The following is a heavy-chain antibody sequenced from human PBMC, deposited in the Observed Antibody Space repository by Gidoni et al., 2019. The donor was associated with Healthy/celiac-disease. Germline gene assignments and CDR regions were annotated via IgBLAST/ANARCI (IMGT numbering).Heavy chain of an antibody. CDR1: GFPFSRYW. CDR2: IKQDGSEK. Sequence: EVQLFESGGGLVQPGGSLRLSCSASGFPFSRYWMIWVRQAPGKGLEWVANIKQDGSEKYYGDSVKGRFTISRDNAKNSLYLQMNSLRAEDTAVYYCAREGNYYDSSGYYLRCYCDYWGQGTLVTVSS. CDR3: AREGNYYDSSGYYLRCYCDY. J-gene: IGHJ4*02. V-gene: IGHV3-7*01. D-gene: IGHD3-22*01.